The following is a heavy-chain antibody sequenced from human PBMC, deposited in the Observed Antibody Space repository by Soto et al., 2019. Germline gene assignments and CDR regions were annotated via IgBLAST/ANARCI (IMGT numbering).Heavy chain of an antibody. CDR2: ISGGGSST. CDR3: AKVPAYDYVWGTYYYFDY. CDR1: GFTFSNYA. Sequence: GGSLRLSCAASGFTFSNYAMSWVRQAPGKGLEWVSSISGGGSSTYYADSVKGRFTMSRDNSKNTLYLQMNSLRAEDTAVYYCAKVPAYDYVWGTYYYFDYWGLGALVTVSS. V-gene: IGHV3-23*01. J-gene: IGHJ4*02. D-gene: IGHD3-16*01.